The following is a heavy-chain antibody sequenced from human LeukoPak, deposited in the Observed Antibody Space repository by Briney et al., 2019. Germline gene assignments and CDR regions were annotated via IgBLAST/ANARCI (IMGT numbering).Heavy chain of an antibody. J-gene: IGHJ5*02. Sequence: ASLKVSCKAAGGTFISYAISWVRQAPGQRREWVGGIIPLFGTANYAQKFQGRVTITTDESTSTAYMELSSLRSEDTAVYYCARERGSGYSKNWFDPWGQGTLVTVSS. CDR1: GGTFISYA. CDR2: IIPLFGTA. V-gene: IGHV1-69*05. CDR3: ARERGSGYSKNWFDP. D-gene: IGHD5-12*01.